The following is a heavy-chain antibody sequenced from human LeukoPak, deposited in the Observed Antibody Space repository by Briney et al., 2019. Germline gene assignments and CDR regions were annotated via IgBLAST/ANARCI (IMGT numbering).Heavy chain of an antibody. J-gene: IGHJ6*03. CDR2: IYYSGST. CDR1: GGSISSSSYY. Sequence: SETLSLTCTVSGGSISSSSYYWGWIRQPPGKGLEWIGSIYYSGSTYYNPSLKSRVTISVDTSKNQFSLKLSSVTAADTAVYYCAREAITDIDYYYMDVWGKGTTVTVSS. V-gene: IGHV4-39*02. D-gene: IGHD3-16*01. CDR3: AREAITDIDYYYMDV.